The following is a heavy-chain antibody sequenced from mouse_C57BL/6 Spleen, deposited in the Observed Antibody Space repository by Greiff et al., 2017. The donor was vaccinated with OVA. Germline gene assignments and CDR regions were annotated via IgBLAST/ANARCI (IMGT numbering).Heavy chain of an antibody. Sequence: EVKLMESGPELVKPGASVKISCKASGYTFTDYYMNWVKQSHGKSLEWIGDINPNNGGTSYNQKFKGKATLTVDKSSSTAYMELRSLTSEDSAVYYGARGAYGNYWYFDVWGTGTTVTVSS. CDR2: INPNNGGT. CDR1: GYTFTDYY. D-gene: IGHD2-1*01. CDR3: ARGAYGNYWYFDV. V-gene: IGHV1-26*01. J-gene: IGHJ1*03.